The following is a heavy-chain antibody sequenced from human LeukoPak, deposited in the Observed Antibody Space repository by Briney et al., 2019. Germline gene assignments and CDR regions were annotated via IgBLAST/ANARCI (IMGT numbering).Heavy chain of an antibody. D-gene: IGHD6-19*01. V-gene: IGHV4-4*07. CDR1: GGSISSYY. CDR3: ARDRSSGWYVVDY. J-gene: IGHJ4*02. CDR2: VYSSGST. Sequence: PSETLSLTCTVSGGSISSYYWSWIRQPAGKGLEWIGRVYSSGSTNYNPSLKSRVTMSIDTSKNQFSLKLSSVTAADTAVYYCARDRSSGWYVVDYWGQGTLVTVSS.